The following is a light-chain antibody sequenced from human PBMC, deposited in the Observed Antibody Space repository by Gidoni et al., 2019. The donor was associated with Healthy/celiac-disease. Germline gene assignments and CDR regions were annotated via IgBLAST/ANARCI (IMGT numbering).Light chain of an antibody. CDR1: QSIRSW. J-gene: IGKJ1*01. CDR3: QQYNSYPWT. V-gene: IGKV1-5*03. CDR2: KAS. Sequence: DIQMTQSPSILSASVGDRVTITCRASQSIRSWLAWYQQKPGKAPKLLSYKASSLESGVPSRFSGSGSGTEFTLTISSLQPDDFATYYCQQYNSYPWTFGQGTQVEIK.